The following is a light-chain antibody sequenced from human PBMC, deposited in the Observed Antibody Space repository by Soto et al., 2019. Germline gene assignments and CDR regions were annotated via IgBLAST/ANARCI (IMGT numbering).Light chain of an antibody. CDR3: QQFGTSPRGT. J-gene: IGKJ1*01. CDR1: QSVSSSY. CDR2: GAS. Sequence: EIVLTQSPGTLSLSPGERATLSCRASQSVSSSYLAWYQQKPGQAPGLLIYGASSRATGIPDRFSGSGSGTDFTLTISRVEPEDFAVYYCQQFGTSPRGTFGQGTKVEIK. V-gene: IGKV3-20*01.